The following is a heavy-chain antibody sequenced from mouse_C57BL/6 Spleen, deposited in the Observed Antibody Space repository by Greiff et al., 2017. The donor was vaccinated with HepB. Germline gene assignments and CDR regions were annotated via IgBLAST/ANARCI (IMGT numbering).Heavy chain of an antibody. D-gene: IGHD1-1*01. Sequence: ESGPGLVKPSQSLSLTCSVTGYSITSGYYWNWIRQFPGNKLEWMGYISYDGSNNYNPSLKNRISITRDTSKNQFFLKLNSVTTEDTATYYCARTPFYYGSSYLDYWGQGTTLTVSS. CDR2: ISYDGSN. J-gene: IGHJ2*01. CDR1: GYSITSGYY. CDR3: ARTPFYYGSSYLDY. V-gene: IGHV3-6*01.